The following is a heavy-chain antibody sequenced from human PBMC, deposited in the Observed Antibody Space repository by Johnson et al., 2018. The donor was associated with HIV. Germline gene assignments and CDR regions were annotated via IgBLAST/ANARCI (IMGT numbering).Heavy chain of an antibody. CDR2: INWNGGST. CDR3: AKDRGTGIARDAFDM. V-gene: IGHV3-20*01. Sequence: VQLVESGGGVVRPGGSLRLSCAASGFTFEDHDMSWVRQVPGKGLELVSGINWNGGSTGYADSVKGRFTISRDNAKNSLYLQMNSLTAEDTALYHCAKDRGTGIARDAFDMWGQGTMVTVSS. D-gene: IGHD6-13*01. J-gene: IGHJ3*02. CDR1: GFTFEDHD.